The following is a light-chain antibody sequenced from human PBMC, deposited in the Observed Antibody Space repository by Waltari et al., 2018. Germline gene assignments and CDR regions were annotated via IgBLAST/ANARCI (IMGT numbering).Light chain of an antibody. CDR2: KAS. V-gene: IGKV1-5*03. CDR1: QSVSSW. Sequence: DIRMTQFPSTLSASVGDRVTITCRASQSVSSWLAWYQQKPGKAPKLLIYKASNLESGVPSRFRGSRSGTEFTLTISSLQTDDFATYYCEHYNGFPYTFGQGTRLEI. CDR3: EHYNGFPYT. J-gene: IGKJ2*01.